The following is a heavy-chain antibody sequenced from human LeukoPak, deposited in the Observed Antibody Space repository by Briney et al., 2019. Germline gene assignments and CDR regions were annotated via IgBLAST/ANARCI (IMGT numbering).Heavy chain of an antibody. CDR2: VHLSGTS. D-gene: IGHD1-26*01. CDR1: GGSILTTNW. V-gene: IGHV4-4*02. CDR3: ARESGAFSPFGF. Sequence: TSETLSLTCAVSGGSILTTNWWSWVRQPPGKGLEWIGEVHLSGTSNYNPSLKSRISMSIDKSKNQLSLKLTSVTAADTAMYYCARESGAFSPFGFWGQGTLATVSS. J-gene: IGHJ4*02.